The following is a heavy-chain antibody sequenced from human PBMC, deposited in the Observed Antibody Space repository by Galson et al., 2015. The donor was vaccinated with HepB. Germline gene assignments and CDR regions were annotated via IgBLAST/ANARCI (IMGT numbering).Heavy chain of an antibody. J-gene: IGHJ4*02. CDR1: GFTFSNAW. CDR3: TTDQGVGRLSSGWYGGVY. Sequence: SLRLSCAASGFTFSNAWMSWVRQAPGKGLEWVGRIKSKTDGGTTDYAAPVKGRFTISRDDSKNTLYLQMNSLKTEDTAVYYCTTDQGVGRLSSGWYGGVYWGQGTLVTVSS. CDR2: IKSKTDGGTT. V-gene: IGHV3-15*01. D-gene: IGHD6-19*01.